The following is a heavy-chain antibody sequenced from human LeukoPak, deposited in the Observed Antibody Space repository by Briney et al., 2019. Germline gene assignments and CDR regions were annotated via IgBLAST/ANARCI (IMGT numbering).Heavy chain of an antibody. CDR3: ARVGVAVAGKGEFDP. Sequence: SETLSLTCTVSGGSIISYYWSWIRQPPGKGLEWIGYMYYSGSTNYNPSLKSRVTISVDTSKNQFSLKLSSVTAADTAVYYCARVGVAVAGKGEFDPWGQGTLVTVSS. CDR1: GGSIISYY. D-gene: IGHD6-19*01. V-gene: IGHV4-59*12. CDR2: MYYSGST. J-gene: IGHJ5*02.